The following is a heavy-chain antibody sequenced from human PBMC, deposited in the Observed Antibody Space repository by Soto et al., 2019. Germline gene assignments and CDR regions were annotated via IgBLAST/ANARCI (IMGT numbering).Heavy chain of an antibody. V-gene: IGHV1-18*01. D-gene: IGHD6-19*01. CDR3: ARDQDSSGWTKHEGVDY. CDR2: ISAYNGNT. CDR1: GYTFTSYG. J-gene: IGHJ4*02. Sequence: ASVKVSCKASGYTFTSYGISWVRQAPGQGLEWMGWISAYNGNTNYAQKLQGRVAMTTDTSTSTAYMELRSLRSDDTAVYYCARDQDSSGWTKHEGVDYWGQGTLVTVSS.